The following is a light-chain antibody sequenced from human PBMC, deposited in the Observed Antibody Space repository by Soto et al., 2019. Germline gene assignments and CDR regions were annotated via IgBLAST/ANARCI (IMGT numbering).Light chain of an antibody. V-gene: IGLV1-44*01. Sequence: QSVLTQPPSASGTPGQRVTISCSGSSSNIGSKTVNWYQQLPGTAPKLLIYSHNQRPSGVPDRFSGSKSGTSASLAISGRQSEDEADYYCAAWDGSLNGVVFGGGTKLTVL. CDR2: SHN. CDR3: AAWDGSLNGVV. CDR1: SSNIGSKT. J-gene: IGLJ2*01.